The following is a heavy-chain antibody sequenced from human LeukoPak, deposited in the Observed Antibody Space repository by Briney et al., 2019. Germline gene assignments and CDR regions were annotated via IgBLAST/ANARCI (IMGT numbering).Heavy chain of an antibody. CDR1: GGSFSGYY. V-gene: IGHV4-34*01. Sequence: SETLSLTCAVYGGSFSGYYWSWIRQPPGKGLEWIGEINHSGSTNYNPSLKSRVTISVDTSKNQFSLKLSSVTAADTAVYYCARGNYGSGLPLYYYYYGMDVWGQGTTVTVSS. CDR3: ARGNYGSGLPLYYYYYGMDV. D-gene: IGHD3-10*01. J-gene: IGHJ6*02. CDR2: INHSGST.